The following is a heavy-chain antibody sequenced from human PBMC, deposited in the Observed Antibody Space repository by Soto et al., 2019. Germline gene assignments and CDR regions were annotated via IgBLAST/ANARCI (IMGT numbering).Heavy chain of an antibody. Sequence: ASVKVSCKASGYTFTGYYIHWVRQAPGQGLEWMGWINPNSGGTKYPQKIQGRVTMTRDTSIRTXXXXXXXXXXXXXAVYFCARDLGKGGGSAGFDYWGQGTLVTVSS. J-gene: IGHJ4*02. CDR1: GYTFTGYY. CDR3: ARDLGKGGGSAGFDY. D-gene: IGHD3-3*01. CDR2: INPNSGGT. V-gene: IGHV1-2*02.